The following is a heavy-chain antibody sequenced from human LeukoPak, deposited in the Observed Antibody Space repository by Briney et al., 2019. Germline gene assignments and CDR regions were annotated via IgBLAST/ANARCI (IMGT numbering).Heavy chain of an antibody. CDR3: AKRAYSSSCFDY. CDR1: GFTFSSYA. CDR2: ISGSGGTT. J-gene: IGHJ4*02. V-gene: IGHV3-23*01. D-gene: IGHD6-13*01. Sequence: PGGSLRLSCAASGFTFSSYAMSWVRQAPGKGPEWVSAISGSGGTTYYADSVKGRFTISRDNSKNTLYLQMNSLRAEDTAVYYCAKRAYSSSCFDYWGQGTLVTVSS.